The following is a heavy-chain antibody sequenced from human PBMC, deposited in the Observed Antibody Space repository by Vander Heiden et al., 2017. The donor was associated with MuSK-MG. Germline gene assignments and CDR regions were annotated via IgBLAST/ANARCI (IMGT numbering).Heavy chain of an antibody. D-gene: IGHD2-2*01. J-gene: IGHJ1*01. CDR3: ARRDRYCSSTSCVEYFQH. V-gene: IGHV4-38-2*01. Sequence: QVQLQESAPGLVTPSETLSLTCAVSGYSISSGYYWGWLRQPPGKGLEWIGSIYHSGSTYYNPSLKSRVTISVDTSKNQFSLKLSSVTAADTAVYYCARRDRYCSSTSCVEYFQHWGQGTLVTVSS. CDR2: IYHSGST. CDR1: GYSISSGYY.